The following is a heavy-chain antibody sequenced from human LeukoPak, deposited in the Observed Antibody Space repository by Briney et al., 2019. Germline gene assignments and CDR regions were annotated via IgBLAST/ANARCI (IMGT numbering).Heavy chain of an antibody. CDR1: GYTFTGYY. V-gene: IGHV1-2*02. D-gene: IGHD3-10*01. CDR2: INPNSGGT. Sequence: ASVKVSCKASGYTFTGYYMHWLRQAPGQGLVWMGWINPNSGGTNYAQKFQGRVTMTRDTSISTAYMELSRLRSDDTAVYYCARGIYGSGSYYNLPDYWGQGTLVTVSS. CDR3: ARGIYGSGSYYNLPDY. J-gene: IGHJ4*02.